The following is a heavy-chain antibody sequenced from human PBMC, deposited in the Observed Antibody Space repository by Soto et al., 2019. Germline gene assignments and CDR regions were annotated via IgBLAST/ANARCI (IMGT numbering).Heavy chain of an antibody. CDR3: ARAGGSGRTFDY. CDR1: GFSISSGYY. D-gene: IGHD3-10*01. V-gene: IGHV4-38-2*01. CDR2: IFHSGST. J-gene: IGHJ4*02. Sequence: PSETLSLTCDVSGFSISSGYYWGWIRQPPGKGLEWIGSIFHSGSTYYNPSLKSRVTVSIDTSKNQFSLKVNSVTAADTAVYHCARAGGSGRTFDYWSQGTLVTVSS.